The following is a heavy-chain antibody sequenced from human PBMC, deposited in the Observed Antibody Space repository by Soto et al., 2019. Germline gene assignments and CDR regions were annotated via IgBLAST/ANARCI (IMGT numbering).Heavy chain of an antibody. V-gene: IGHV4-34*01. Sequence: PSETLSLTCAVYGGSFSGYYWSWIRQPPGKGLEWIGEINHSGSTNYNPSLKSRVIISVDTSKNQFSLKLSSVTAADTAVYYCARSTSGYYRTENYFDYWGQGTLVTVSS. CDR3: ARSTSGYYRTENYFDY. J-gene: IGHJ4*02. CDR1: GGSFSGYY. CDR2: INHSGST. D-gene: IGHD3-22*01.